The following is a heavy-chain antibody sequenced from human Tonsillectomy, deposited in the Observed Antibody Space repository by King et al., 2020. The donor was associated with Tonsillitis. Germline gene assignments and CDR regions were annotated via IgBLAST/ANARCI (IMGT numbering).Heavy chain of an antibody. CDR3: AKDQGGGNRNAFDI. CDR1: GFTFSSYG. Sequence: QVQLVESGGGVVQPGRSLRLSCAASGFTFSSYGMHWVRQAPGKGLEWVAIISYDGSNKYYADSVKGRFTISRDNSKNTLYLQMNSLRAEDTAVYYCAKDQGGGNRNAFDIWGQGTMVTVSS. D-gene: IGHD3-16*01. J-gene: IGHJ3*02. V-gene: IGHV3-30*18. CDR2: ISYDGSNK.